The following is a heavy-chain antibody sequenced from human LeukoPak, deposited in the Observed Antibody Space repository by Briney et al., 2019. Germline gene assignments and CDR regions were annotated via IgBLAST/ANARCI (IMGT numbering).Heavy chain of an antibody. CDR2: ISGSGGST. D-gene: IGHD3-22*01. CDR3: AKPMIVVGYAGDFDY. V-gene: IGHV3-23*01. J-gene: IGHJ4*02. Sequence: GGSLRLSCAASGFTSSSYAMSWVRQAPGKGLEWVSAISGSGGSTYYADSVKGRFTISRDNSKNTLYLQMNSLRAEDTAVYYCAKPMIVVGYAGDFDYWGQGTLVTVSS. CDR1: GFTSSSYA.